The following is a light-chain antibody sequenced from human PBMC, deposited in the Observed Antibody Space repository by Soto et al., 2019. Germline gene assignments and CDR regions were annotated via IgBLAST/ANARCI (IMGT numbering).Light chain of an antibody. CDR2: GAS. J-gene: IGKJ1*01. CDR1: QSVSSSY. CDR3: QQHGSSPWT. V-gene: IGKV3-20*01. Sequence: EIVLTQSPGTLSLSPGERATLSCRASQSVSSSYLAWYQQKPGQAPRLLIYGASSRATGIPDRFSGSGSGTDFTLTISRLEPEDFAVYYCQQHGSSPWTFGQGNKWEIK.